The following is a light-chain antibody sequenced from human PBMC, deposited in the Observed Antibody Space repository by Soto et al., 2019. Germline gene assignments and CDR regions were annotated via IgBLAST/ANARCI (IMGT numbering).Light chain of an antibody. Sequence: DIQMTQSPSSLSASVGDRVTITCRASQSISTYFNWYQQRPGKAPELLIYAASSLQSGVPSRFSGSGSGTDFTLTISSLQPEDFATYYCQQTYSNPSTLGRGTKLEIK. CDR2: AAS. V-gene: IGKV1-39*01. J-gene: IGKJ2*01. CDR1: QSISTY. CDR3: QQTYSNPST.